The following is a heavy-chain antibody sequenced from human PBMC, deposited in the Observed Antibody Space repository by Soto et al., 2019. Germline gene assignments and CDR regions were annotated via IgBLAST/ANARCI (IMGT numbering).Heavy chain of an antibody. D-gene: IGHD3-3*01. CDR1: QFAFQTYA. CDR3: ATELRYLEWFTRPDY. Sequence: EVQLLESGGGLVQPGGPLRLSCAASQFAFQTYAMAWVRQTPGKGLEWPSAITASGTTSYFTDSVRGRFSISRANSENMLYRQMDSLRAADTALYYCATELRYLEWFTRPDYWGQGALVTVSS. CDR2: ITASGTTS. V-gene: IGHV3-23*01. J-gene: IGHJ4*02.